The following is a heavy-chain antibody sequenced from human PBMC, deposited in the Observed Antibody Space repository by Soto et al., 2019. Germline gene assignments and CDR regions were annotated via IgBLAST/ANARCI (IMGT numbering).Heavy chain of an antibody. D-gene: IGHD6-19*01. CDR1: GFPFSNYW. V-gene: IGHV3-7*01. CDR3: VRDGSSGWHFDS. CDR2: IRQDGSQK. J-gene: IGHJ4*02. Sequence: ESGGGLVQPGGSLRLSCEASGFPFSNYWMSWIRQAPGKGLEWVANIRQDGSQKYLVDSVTGRFTISRDHAKNSLYLQLNGLRTEDRAVYYFVRDGSSGWHFDSWGQGTRVTVSS.